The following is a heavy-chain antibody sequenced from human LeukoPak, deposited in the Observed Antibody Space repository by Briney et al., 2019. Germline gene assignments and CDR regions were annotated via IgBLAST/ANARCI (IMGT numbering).Heavy chain of an antibody. CDR1: GYTFTSYD. CDR3: ARDEYSSSLWGYYYYMDV. CDR2: INPNSGGT. J-gene: IGHJ6*03. D-gene: IGHD6-6*01. V-gene: IGHV1-2*02. Sequence: ASVKVSCKASGYTFTSYDINWVRQATGQGLEWMGWINPNSGGTNYAQKFQGRVTMTRDTSISTAYMELSRLRSDDTAVYYCARDEYSSSLWGYYYYMDVWGKGTTVTVSS.